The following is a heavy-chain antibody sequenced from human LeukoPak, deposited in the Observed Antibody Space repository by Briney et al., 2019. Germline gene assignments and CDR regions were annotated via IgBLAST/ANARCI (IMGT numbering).Heavy chain of an antibody. D-gene: IGHD3-22*01. CDR3: ARGEVKYYYDSSGYKASVAWFDP. V-gene: IGHV1-2*02. CDR1: GYTFTGYY. CDR2: INPNSGGT. Sequence: GASVKVSCKASGYTFTGYYIHWVRQAPGQGLEWMGWINPNSGGTNYAQKFQGRVTMTRDTSISTAYMELSRLRSDDTAVYYCARGEVKYYYDSSGYKASVAWFDPWGQGTLVTVSS. J-gene: IGHJ5*02.